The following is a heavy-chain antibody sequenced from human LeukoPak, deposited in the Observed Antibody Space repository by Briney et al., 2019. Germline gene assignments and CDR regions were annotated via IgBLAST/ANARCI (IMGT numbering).Heavy chain of an antibody. CDR3: AREAFTTVTSATDAFDI. D-gene: IGHD4-17*01. V-gene: IGHV1-2*02. CDR1: GYTFTDYY. Sequence: ASVKVSCKASGYTFTDYYIHWVRQAPGQGLEWMGWMNPNSGGTNSAQKFQGRVTMTRDTSISTAYMELSRLRSDDTAVYYCAREAFTTVTSATDAFDIWGQGTMVTVSS. J-gene: IGHJ3*02. CDR2: MNPNSGGT.